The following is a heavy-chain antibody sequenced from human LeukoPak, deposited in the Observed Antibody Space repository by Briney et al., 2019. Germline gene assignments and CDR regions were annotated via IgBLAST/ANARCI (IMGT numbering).Heavy chain of an antibody. Sequence: SVKVSCKASGGTFSSYAISWVRQAPGQGLEWMGRIIPIFGTANCAQKFQGRVTITTDESTSTAYMELSSLRSEDTAVYYCARASDSSGYYAPQHYFDYWGQGTPVTVSS. V-gene: IGHV1-69*05. J-gene: IGHJ4*02. CDR2: IIPIFGTA. CDR1: GGTFSSYA. D-gene: IGHD3-22*01. CDR3: ARASDSSGYYAPQHYFDY.